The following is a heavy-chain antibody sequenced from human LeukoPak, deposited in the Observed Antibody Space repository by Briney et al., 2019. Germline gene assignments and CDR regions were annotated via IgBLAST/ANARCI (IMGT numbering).Heavy chain of an antibody. CDR2: ISSDGSSI. CDR3: VRVPPTPSRPFDY. J-gene: IGHJ4*02. CDR1: GVAFSTYW. Sequence: PGGSLRLSCAASGVAFSTYWLHCVRHAPGKGLVWVSHISSDGSSIRYADSVKGRFTISRDNAKNMLYLQMNSLRAEDTAVYCCVRVPPTPSRPFDYWGQGTLVAVSS. D-gene: IGHD4-23*01. V-gene: IGHV3-74*01.